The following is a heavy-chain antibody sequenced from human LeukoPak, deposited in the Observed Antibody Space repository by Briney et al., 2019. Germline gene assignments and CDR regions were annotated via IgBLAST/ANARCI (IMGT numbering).Heavy chain of an antibody. Sequence: QPGGSLRLSCVASGFSFSDHWMNWFRQAPGKGLEWVATIKKDGSEQYYVDSMKGRLTISRDNAKNSVYLQIHNLRAEDTAVYYCARAPLEGFDYWGQGTLVTVSS. J-gene: IGHJ4*02. CDR2: IKKDGSEQ. CDR3: ARAPLEGFDY. CDR1: GFSFSDHW. V-gene: IGHV3-7*01.